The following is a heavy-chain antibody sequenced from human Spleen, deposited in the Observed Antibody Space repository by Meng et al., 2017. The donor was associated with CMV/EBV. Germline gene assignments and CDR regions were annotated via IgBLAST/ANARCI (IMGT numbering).Heavy chain of an antibody. CDR3: AKNLQARGGIWFPDH. CDR2: VSWDGAVT. V-gene: IGHV3-43D*03. CDR1: GFPFADYA. Sequence: SGFPFADYAMHWVRQVPGKGLEWVSAVSWDGAVTHYAESVRGRFTISRDSNRNSLFLQMHSLKSEDTALYFCAKNLQARGGIWFPDHWGQGTLVTVSS. D-gene: IGHD3-10*01. J-gene: IGHJ4*02.